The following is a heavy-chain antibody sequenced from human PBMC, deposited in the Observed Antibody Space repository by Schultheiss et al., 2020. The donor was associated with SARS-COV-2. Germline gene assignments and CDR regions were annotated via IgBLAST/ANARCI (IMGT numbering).Heavy chain of an antibody. V-gene: IGHV3-30*02. CDR2: IRYDGSNK. CDR1: GFTFSSYG. Sequence: GGSLRLSCAASGFTFSSYGMHWVRQAPGKGLEWVAFIRYDGSNKYYADSVKGRFTISRDNSKNTLYLQMNSLRAEDTAVYYCAVDTAMVTRRMVDLKFDYWGQGTLVTVSS. J-gene: IGHJ4*02. D-gene: IGHD5-18*01. CDR3: AVDTAMVTRRMVDLKFDY.